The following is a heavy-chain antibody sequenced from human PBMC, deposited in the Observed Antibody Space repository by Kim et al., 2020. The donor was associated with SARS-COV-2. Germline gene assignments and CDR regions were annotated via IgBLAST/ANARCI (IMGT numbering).Heavy chain of an antibody. D-gene: IGHD5-18*01. CDR1: GGTFSSYA. J-gene: IGHJ5*02. CDR2: IIPILGIA. V-gene: IGHV1-69*04. CDR3: ARAELGAPASYGRA. Sequence: SVKVSCKASGGTFSSYAISWVRQAPGQGLEWMGRIIPILGIANYAQKFQGRVTITADKSTSTAYMELSSLRSEDTAVYYCARAELGAPASYGRAWGQGTLVTVSS.